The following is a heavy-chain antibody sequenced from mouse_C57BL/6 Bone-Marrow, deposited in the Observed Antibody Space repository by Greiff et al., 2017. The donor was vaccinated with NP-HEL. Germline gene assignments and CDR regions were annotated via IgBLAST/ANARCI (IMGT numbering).Heavy chain of an antibody. CDR2: INPSNGGT. D-gene: IGHD2-4*01. CDR3: ARWGDYDYFDY. CDR1: GYTFTSYW. Sequence: QVHVKQPGTELVKPGASVKLSCKASGYTFTSYWMHWVKQRPGQGLEWIGNINPSNGGTNYNEKFKSKATLTVDKSSSTAYMQLSSLTSEDSAVYYCARWGDYDYFDYWGQGTTLTVSS. V-gene: IGHV1-53*01. J-gene: IGHJ2*01.